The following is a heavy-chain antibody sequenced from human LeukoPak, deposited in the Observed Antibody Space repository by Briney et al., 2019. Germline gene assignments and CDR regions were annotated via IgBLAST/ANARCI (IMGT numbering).Heavy chain of an antibody. D-gene: IGHD5-18*01. CDR2: ISAYNGNT. Sequence: ASVKVSCKASGYTFTSYGISWVRQAPGQGLEWMGWISAYNGNTNYAQKLQGRVTMTTDTSTSIAYMELRSLRSDDTAVYYCARDPPTAMDFDYWGQGTLVTVSS. J-gene: IGHJ4*02. CDR1: GYTFTSYG. V-gene: IGHV1-18*01. CDR3: ARDPPTAMDFDY.